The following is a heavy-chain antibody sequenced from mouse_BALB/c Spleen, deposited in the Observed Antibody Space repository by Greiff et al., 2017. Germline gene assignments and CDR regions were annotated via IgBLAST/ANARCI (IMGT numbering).Heavy chain of an antibody. Sequence: EVQLVESGGGLVQPGGSRKLSCAASGFTFSSFGMHWVRQAPEKGLEWVAYISSGSSTIYYADTVKGRFTISRDNPKNTLFLQMTSLRSEDTAMYYCATSVAYWGQGTLVTVSA. CDR1: GFTFSSFG. CDR3: ATSVAY. J-gene: IGHJ3*01. CDR2: ISSGSSTI. V-gene: IGHV5-17*02.